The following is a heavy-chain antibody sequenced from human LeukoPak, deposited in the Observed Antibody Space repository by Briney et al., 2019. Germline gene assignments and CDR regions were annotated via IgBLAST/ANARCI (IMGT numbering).Heavy chain of an antibody. D-gene: IGHD3-22*01. J-gene: IGHJ4*02. CDR3: ARGYYYGSIDY. Sequence: GGSLRLSCAASGFTFSTYWMHWVRQAPGKGLVWVSRIHSDAISTTYADSVKGRFTISRDNAKNTLYLQMNSLRAADTAVYYCARGYYYGSIDYWGQGTLVTVSS. V-gene: IGHV3-74*01. CDR2: IHSDAIST. CDR1: GFTFSTYW.